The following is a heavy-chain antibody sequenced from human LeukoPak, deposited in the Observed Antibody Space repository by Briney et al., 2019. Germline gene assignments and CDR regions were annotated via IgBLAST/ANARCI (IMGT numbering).Heavy chain of an antibody. D-gene: IGHD6-13*01. J-gene: IGHJ4*02. V-gene: IGHV3-7*01. CDR3: ARKSTLSIAAAAGFDY. CDR2: IKQDGSEK. Sequence: PGGSLRLSCAASGFTFSSYCMSWIRQAPGKGLEWVANIKQDGSEKYYVDSVKGRFTISRDNARNSLYLQMNSLRAEGTAVYYCARKSTLSIAAAAGFDYWGQGTLVTVSS. CDR1: GFTFSSYC.